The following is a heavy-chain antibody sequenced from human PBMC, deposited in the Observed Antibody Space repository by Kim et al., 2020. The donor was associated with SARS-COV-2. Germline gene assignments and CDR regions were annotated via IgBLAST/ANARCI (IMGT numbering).Heavy chain of an antibody. Sequence: PVKGRFTISRDDSTNTMYLEMNSLKTEDTAVYYCKTASYFYESGGYSLVDSWGQGTLVTVSS. D-gene: IGHD3-22*01. J-gene: IGHJ4*02. V-gene: IGHV3-15*01. CDR3: KTASYFYESGGYSLVDS.